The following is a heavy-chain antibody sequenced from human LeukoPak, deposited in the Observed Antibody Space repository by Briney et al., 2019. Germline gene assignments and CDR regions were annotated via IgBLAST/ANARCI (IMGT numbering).Heavy chain of an antibody. CDR3: ARSGKDIVVVPAAKGYYYYYMDV. D-gene: IGHD2-2*01. Sequence: GASLKVSCKASGYTFTHYYMHWVRQAPGHGLEGMGRINPSGGTTSYARKFQGRVTMTRDMSTSTVYMELSSLTSEDTAVYYCARSGKDIVVVPAAKGYYYYYMDVWGKGTTVTISS. CDR1: GYTFTHYY. J-gene: IGHJ6*03. CDR2: INPSGGTT. V-gene: IGHV1-46*01.